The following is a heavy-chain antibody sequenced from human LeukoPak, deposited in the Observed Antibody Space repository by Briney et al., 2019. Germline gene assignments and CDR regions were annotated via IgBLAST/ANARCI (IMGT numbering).Heavy chain of an antibody. CDR2: IYYSGST. V-gene: IGHV4-39*07. CDR3: AKTLGAPSEYFHH. Sequence: PSETLSLTCTVSGGSISSSSYYWGWIRQPPGKGLEWIGSIYYSGSTYYNPSLKSRVTISVDTSKNQFSLKLSSVTAADTAVYYCAKTLGAPSEYFHHWGQGTLVTVSS. J-gene: IGHJ1*01. CDR1: GGSISSSSYY. D-gene: IGHD3-10*01.